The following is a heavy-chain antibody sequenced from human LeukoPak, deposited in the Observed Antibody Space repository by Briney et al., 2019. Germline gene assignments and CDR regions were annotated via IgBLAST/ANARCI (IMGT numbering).Heavy chain of an antibody. CDR2: IYYSGST. J-gene: IGHJ4*02. Sequence: SETLSLTCTVSGGSISSYYWSWIRQPPGKGLEWIGYIYYSGSTNYNPSLKSRVTISVDTSKNQFSLKLSSVTAADTAVYYCARGAGYCSSTSCRYFDYWGQGTLVTVSS. V-gene: IGHV4-59*01. CDR3: ARGAGYCSSTSCRYFDY. CDR1: GGSISSYY. D-gene: IGHD2-2*01.